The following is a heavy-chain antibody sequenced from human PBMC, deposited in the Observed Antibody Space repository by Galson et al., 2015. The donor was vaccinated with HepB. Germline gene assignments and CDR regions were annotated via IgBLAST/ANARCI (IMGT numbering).Heavy chain of an antibody. CDR1: GYTFTSNG. Sequence: SVKVSCKASGYTFTSNGISWVRQAPGQGLEWVGWISAYNGGTNYAQKFQGRVTMTTDTSTSTAYMELRSLRSDDTAVYYCARDQVADPNFDYWGQGTLVTVSS. V-gene: IGHV1-18*04. D-gene: IGHD2-15*01. J-gene: IGHJ4*02. CDR2: ISAYNGGT. CDR3: ARDQVADPNFDY.